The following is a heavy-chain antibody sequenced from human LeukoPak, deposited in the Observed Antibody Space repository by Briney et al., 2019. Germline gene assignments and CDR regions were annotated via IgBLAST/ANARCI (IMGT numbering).Heavy chain of an antibody. J-gene: IGHJ4*02. Sequence: GGSLRLSCAASGFTFGSYSMNWVRQAPGKGLEWVSSISSSSSYIYYADSVKGRFTISRDNAKNSLYLQMNSLRAEDTAVYYCARDPYYYDPHDYWGQGTLVTVSS. CDR3: ARDPYYYDPHDY. V-gene: IGHV3-21*01. D-gene: IGHD3-22*01. CDR2: ISSSSSYI. CDR1: GFTFGSYS.